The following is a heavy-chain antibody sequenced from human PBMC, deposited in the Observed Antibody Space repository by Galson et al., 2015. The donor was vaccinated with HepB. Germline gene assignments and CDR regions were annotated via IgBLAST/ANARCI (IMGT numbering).Heavy chain of an antibody. CDR2: IGITSDT. Sequence: LRLSCAASGFPFSTSDFHWVRQAAGKDLECVSAIGITSDTHYPDSVKGRFTISRENGRRSVYLQMNGLRAGDTAIYYCARAAPGFTASHHLDHCGPGILVTVSS. CDR3: ARAAPGFTASHHLDH. D-gene: IGHD2-2*01. CDR1: GFPFSTSD. V-gene: IGHV3-13*04. J-gene: IGHJ4*02.